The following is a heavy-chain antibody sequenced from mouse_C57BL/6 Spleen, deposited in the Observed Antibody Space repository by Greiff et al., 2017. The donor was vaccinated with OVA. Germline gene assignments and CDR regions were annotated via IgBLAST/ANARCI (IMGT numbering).Heavy chain of an antibody. J-gene: IGHJ3*01. CDR2: IYPGDGDT. V-gene: IGHV1-80*01. CDR1: GYAFSSYW. D-gene: IGHD2-3*01. CDR3: AREPDGYYGFAY. Sequence: VKLMESGAELVKPGASVKISCKASGYAFSSYWMNWVKQRPGKGLEWIGQIYPGDGDTNYNGKFKGKATLTADKSSSTAYMQLSSLTSEDSAVYFCAREPDGYYGFAYWGQGPLVTVSA.